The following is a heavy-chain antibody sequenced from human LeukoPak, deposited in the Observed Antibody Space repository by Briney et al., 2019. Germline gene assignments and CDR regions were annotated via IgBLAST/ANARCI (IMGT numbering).Heavy chain of an antibody. D-gene: IGHD6-13*01. Sequence: GGSLRLSCAASGFTFSSYGVNWVRQAPGKGLEWVSYISTGGSTIYYADSVKGRFTISRDNSKNTLYLQMNSLRAEDTAVYYCARDKGYSSSCNDYWGQGTLVTVSS. J-gene: IGHJ4*02. CDR2: ISTGGSTI. CDR3: ARDKGYSSSCNDY. V-gene: IGHV3-48*01. CDR1: GFTFSSYG.